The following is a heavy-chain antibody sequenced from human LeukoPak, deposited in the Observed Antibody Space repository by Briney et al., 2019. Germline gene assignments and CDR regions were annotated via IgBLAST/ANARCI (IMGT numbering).Heavy chain of an antibody. V-gene: IGHV1-58*01. Sequence: WASVNVSGKASGFTFTSSAGQWVRQARGQRLELIGWIVVGSGNTNYAQKFQERVTITRDMSTSTAYMELRSLRSEDTAGYSCAAVSGYDWFDPWGQGTLVTVSS. J-gene: IGHJ5*02. CDR3: AAVSGYDWFDP. D-gene: IGHD2-15*01. CDR1: GFTFTSSA. CDR2: IVVGSGNT.